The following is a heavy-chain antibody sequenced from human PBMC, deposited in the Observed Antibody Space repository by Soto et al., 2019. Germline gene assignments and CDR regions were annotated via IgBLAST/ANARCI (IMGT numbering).Heavy chain of an antibody. CDR2: ISGSGGST. Sequence: GGSLRLSCAASGFTFSSYAMSWVRQAPGKGLEWVSAISGSGGSTYYADSGKGRFTISRDKSKNTLYLQMNSLGAEDTAVYYCAKGSSGSYYYYYGMDVWGQGTTVTVSS. V-gene: IGHV3-23*01. J-gene: IGHJ6*02. D-gene: IGHD1-26*01. CDR3: AKGSSGSYYYYYGMDV. CDR1: GFTFSSYA.